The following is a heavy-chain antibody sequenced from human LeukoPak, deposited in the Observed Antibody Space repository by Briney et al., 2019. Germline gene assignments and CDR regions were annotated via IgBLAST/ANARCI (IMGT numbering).Heavy chain of an antibody. CDR3: ARGKIVGATYFDY. CDR1: GFIFGSYW. V-gene: IGHV3-7*05. Sequence: GGSLRLSCAASGFIFGSYWMNWVRQAPGKGLEWVANINQGGSEKYYVDSEKGRFTISRDNAKSSLYLQMNSLRAEDTAVYYCARGKIVGATYFDYWGQGTLVTVSS. CDR2: INQGGSEK. D-gene: IGHD1-26*01. J-gene: IGHJ4*02.